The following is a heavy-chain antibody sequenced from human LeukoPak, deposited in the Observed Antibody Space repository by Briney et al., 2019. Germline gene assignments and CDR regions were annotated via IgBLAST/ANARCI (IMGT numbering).Heavy chain of an antibody. CDR1: GFTVSSNY. V-gene: IGHV3-53*05. CDR2: IYSGGST. Sequence: GGSLRLSCAASGFTVSSNYVSWVRQAPGKGLEWVSVIYSGGSTYYADSVKGRFTISRDNSKNSLYLQMNTLRTEDTALYYCAKDMKLRLGPPFDSWGQGTLVTVSS. CDR3: AKDMKLRLGPPFDS. D-gene: IGHD3-16*01. J-gene: IGHJ4*02.